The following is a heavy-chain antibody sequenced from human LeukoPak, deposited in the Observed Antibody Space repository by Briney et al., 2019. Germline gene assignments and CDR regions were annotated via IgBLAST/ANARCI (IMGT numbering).Heavy chain of an antibody. CDR2: IKEDGSET. CDR3: AKDRSGWGGYYFDY. J-gene: IGHJ4*02. CDR1: GLNFNSRW. D-gene: IGHD6-19*01. Sequence: GGSLRLSCVASGLNFNSRWMDWVRRAPGQGLEWVASIKEDGSETHYVDSVRGRFTISRDNDRNSLYLQMNNLRAEDTAVYYCAKDRSGWGGYYFDYWGQGTLVTVSS. V-gene: IGHV3-7*03.